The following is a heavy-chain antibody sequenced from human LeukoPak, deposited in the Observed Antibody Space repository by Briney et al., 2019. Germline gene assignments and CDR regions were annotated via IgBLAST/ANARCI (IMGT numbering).Heavy chain of an antibody. J-gene: IGHJ6*03. CDR1: GYSFTSYW. V-gene: IGHV5-51*01. CDR2: IYPGDSDT. Sequence: GESLKISCKGSGYSFTSYWIGWVRQMPGKGLEWMGIIYPGDSDTRYSPSFQGQATISADKSISTAYLQWSSLKASDTAMYYCARHLTVPAADSYYYYYYMDVWGKGTTVTVSS. CDR3: ARHLTVPAADSYYYYYYMDV. D-gene: IGHD2-2*01.